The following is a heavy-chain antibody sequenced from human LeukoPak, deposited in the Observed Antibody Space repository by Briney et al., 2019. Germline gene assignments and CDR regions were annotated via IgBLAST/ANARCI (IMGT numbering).Heavy chain of an antibody. CDR1: GYTFTGYY. Sequence: ASVKVSCKASGYTFTGYYMHWVRQAPGQGLEWMGWISGYNGDTKYAQKFQGRVTTTRDTSTSTVYMELRSLRSDDTAVYYCASQYSSGHSTNYFDYWGQGTLVTVSS. J-gene: IGHJ4*02. D-gene: IGHD6-19*01. CDR2: ISGYNGDT. V-gene: IGHV1-18*04. CDR3: ASQYSSGHSTNYFDY.